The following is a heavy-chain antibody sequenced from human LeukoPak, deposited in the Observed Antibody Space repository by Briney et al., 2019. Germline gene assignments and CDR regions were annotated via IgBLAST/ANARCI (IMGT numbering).Heavy chain of an antibody. J-gene: IGHJ4*02. CDR3: ATENYSSRTRYDY. D-gene: IGHD6-13*01. Sequence: PSETLSLTCGVSGYSISSGYYWGWIRQPPGKGLEWIGSIYYSGITYYSPSLMSRVSISVDTSKNQFSLKVTSVTAADTAIYYCATENYSSRTRYDYWGQGALVTVSS. CDR1: GYSISSGYY. V-gene: IGHV4-38-2*01. CDR2: IYYSGIT.